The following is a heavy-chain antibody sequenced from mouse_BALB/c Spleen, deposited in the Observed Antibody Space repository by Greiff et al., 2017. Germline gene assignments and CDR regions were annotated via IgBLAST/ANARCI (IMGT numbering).Heavy chain of an antibody. J-gene: IGHJ3*01. CDR1: GFTFSSYT. D-gene: IGHD2-14*01. CDR2: ISSGGSYT. Sequence: EVKLVESGGGLVKPGGSLKLSCAASGFTFSSYTMSWVRQTPEKRLEWVATISSGGSYTYYPDSVKGRFTISRDNAKNTLYLQMSSLKSEDTAMYYCTRGYRYDVGAYWGQGTLVTVSA. V-gene: IGHV5-6-4*01. CDR3: TRGYRYDVGAY.